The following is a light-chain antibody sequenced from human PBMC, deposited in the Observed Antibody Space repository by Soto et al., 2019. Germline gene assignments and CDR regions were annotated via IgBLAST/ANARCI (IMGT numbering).Light chain of an antibody. Sequence: QSALTQPASVSGSPGQSSTISFTGTSSDVGSYNLVSWYQQHPGKAPQLMIYEGSKRPSGISNRFSGSKSGNTASLTISGLQAEDEADYYCCSYAGSSTIVFGGGTKLTVL. J-gene: IGLJ3*02. CDR3: CSYAGSSTIV. CDR1: SSDVGSYNL. CDR2: EGS. V-gene: IGLV2-23*01.